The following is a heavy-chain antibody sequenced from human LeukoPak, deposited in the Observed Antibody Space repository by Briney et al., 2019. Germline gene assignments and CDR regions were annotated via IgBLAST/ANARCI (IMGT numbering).Heavy chain of an antibody. V-gene: IGHV1-8*03. J-gene: IGHJ6*03. D-gene: IGHD5-18*01. CDR3: ARALGGYSYGTYYYYMDV. Sequence: ASVRVSCKASGYTFTSYDINWVRQAPGQGLEWMGWMNPNSGNTGYAQKFQGRVTITRNTSISTAYMELSSLRSEDTAVYYCARALGGYSYGTYYYYMDVWGKGTTVTVSS. CDR1: GYTFTSYD. CDR2: MNPNSGNT.